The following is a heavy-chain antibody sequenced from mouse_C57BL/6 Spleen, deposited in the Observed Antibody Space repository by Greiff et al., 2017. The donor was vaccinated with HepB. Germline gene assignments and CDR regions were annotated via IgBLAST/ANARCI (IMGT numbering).Heavy chain of an antibody. CDR2: ISSGSSTI. CDR1: GFTFSDYG. D-gene: IGHD1-1*01. Sequence: EVQLVESGGGLVKPGGSLKLSCAASGFTFSDYGMHWVRQAPEKGLEWVAYISSGSSTIYCADTVKGRFTISRDNAKNTLFLQMTSLRSEDTAMYYCAKGSSLYYFDYWGQGTTLTVSS. CDR3: AKGSSLYYFDY. J-gene: IGHJ2*01. V-gene: IGHV5-17*01.